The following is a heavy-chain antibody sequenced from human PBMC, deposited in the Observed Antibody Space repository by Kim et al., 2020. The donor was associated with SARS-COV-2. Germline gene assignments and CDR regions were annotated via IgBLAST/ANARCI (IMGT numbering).Heavy chain of an antibody. V-gene: IGHV3-30*18. CDR3: AKDDTAMEVPAY. J-gene: IGHJ4*02. D-gene: IGHD5-18*01. Sequence: GGSLRLSCAASGFTFSSYGMHWVRQAPGKGLEWVAVISYDGSNKYYADSVKGRFTISRDNSKNTLYLQMNSLRAEDTAVYYCAKDDTAMEVPAYWGQGTLVTVSS. CDR1: GFTFSSYG. CDR2: ISYDGSNK.